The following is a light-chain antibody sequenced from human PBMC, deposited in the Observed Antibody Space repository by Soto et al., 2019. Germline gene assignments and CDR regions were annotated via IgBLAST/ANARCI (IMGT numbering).Light chain of an antibody. J-gene: IGKJ3*01. V-gene: IGKV1-27*01. CDR2: AAS. Sequence: DIQMTQSPSSLSASVGDRVTITCRASQGISNFLAWFQQKPGKVPKLLIYAASTLQSGVPSRFSGSGSGTDFTLTISSLQPEDVATYYCQKHNVGFGPGAKVDIK. CDR1: QGISNF. CDR3: QKHNVG.